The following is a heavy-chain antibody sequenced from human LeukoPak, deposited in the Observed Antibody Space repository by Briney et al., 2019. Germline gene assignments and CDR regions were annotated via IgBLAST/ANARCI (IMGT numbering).Heavy chain of an antibody. J-gene: IGHJ4*02. D-gene: IGHD6-13*01. CDR1: GYSISSGYY. CDR2: MYASGST. CDR3: ARDEIAYSNDY. Sequence: SETLSLTCAVSGYSISSGYYWGWIRQPPGKGLEWIGRMYASGSTHYNPSLKSRVTMSVDTSKNQFYLKLTSVTAADTAVYYCARDEIAYSNDYWGQGTLVTVSS. V-gene: IGHV4-38-2*02.